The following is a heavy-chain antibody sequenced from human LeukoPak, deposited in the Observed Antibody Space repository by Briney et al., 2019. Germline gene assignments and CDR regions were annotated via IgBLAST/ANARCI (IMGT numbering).Heavy chain of an antibody. J-gene: IGHJ6*03. Sequence: GGSLRLSCEASGFSFSSHWMTWVRQPPGKGPEWVANIKQDESERYSVDSVKGRFTISRDNAKNSVYLHMNSLRAEDTALYYCARLSAYYYGSYFYYYMDVWGKGITVTVSS. V-gene: IGHV3-7*01. D-gene: IGHD3-10*01. CDR3: ARLSAYYYGSYFYYYMDV. CDR2: IKQDESER. CDR1: GFSFSSHW.